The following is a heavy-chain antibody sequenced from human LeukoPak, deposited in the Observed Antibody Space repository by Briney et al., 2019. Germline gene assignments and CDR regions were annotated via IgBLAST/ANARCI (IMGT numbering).Heavy chain of an antibody. CDR1: GGSISSSNW. CDR2: IYYSGST. J-gene: IGHJ6*03. D-gene: IGHD6-6*01. Sequence: SETLSLTCAVSGGSISSSNWWSWVRPSPGKGLEWIGEIYYSGSTNYNPSLKSRITISVDKSKNKFSLKLASVTAADTAVYYCARAPEYSSYYYYYYMDVWGKGTTVTVSS. CDR3: ARAPEYSSYYYYYYMDV. V-gene: IGHV4-4*02.